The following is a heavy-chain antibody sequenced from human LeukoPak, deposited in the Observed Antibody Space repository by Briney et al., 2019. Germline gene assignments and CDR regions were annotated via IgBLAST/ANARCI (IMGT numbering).Heavy chain of an antibody. CDR1: GGSISSNRYY. J-gene: IGHJ4*02. Sequence: PSETLSLTCTVSGGSISSNRYYWGWIRQPPGQGLKWIGNIFYTGSTYYNPSLKSRVTISVDTSKNQFSLKLSSVTAADTAVYYCARLDNSGYYHIDYWGQGTLVSVSS. CDR3: ARLDNSGYYHIDY. CDR2: IFYTGST. V-gene: IGHV4-39*01. D-gene: IGHD3-22*01.